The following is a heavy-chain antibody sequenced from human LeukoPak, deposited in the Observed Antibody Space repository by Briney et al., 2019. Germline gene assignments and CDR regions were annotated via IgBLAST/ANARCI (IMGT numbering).Heavy chain of an antibody. Sequence: GGSLRLSCATSGFTFSRYAMHWVRQAPGKGLEWVAGLWYDGSNKYYADSVKGRFTISRDNSKNTLYLQMNSLRAEDTAVYYCARDPGITGTTASGYYYYMDVWGKGTTVTVSS. CDR2: LWYDGSNK. V-gene: IGHV3-33*01. J-gene: IGHJ6*03. D-gene: IGHD1-7*01. CDR1: GFTFSRYA. CDR3: ARDPGITGTTASGYYYYMDV.